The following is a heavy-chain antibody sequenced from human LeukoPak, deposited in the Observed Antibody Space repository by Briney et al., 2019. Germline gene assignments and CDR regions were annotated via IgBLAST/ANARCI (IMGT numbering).Heavy chain of an antibody. CDR3: AREDGDGSRFNYFDY. V-gene: IGHV4-59*01. CDR2: VYYRGST. Sequence: SETLSLTCTVAGGFISSYYWSWIRQPPGKGLEWIGYVYYRGSTNYNTSHKSRVTISVDTSKNQFSLKLSSVTAADTAVYYCAREDGDGSRFNYFDYWGQGTLVTASS. D-gene: IGHD5-24*01. CDR1: GGFISSYY. J-gene: IGHJ4*02.